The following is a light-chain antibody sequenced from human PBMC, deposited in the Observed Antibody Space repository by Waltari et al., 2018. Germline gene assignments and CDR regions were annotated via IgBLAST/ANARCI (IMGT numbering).Light chain of an antibody. CDR3: QVWDDTTNSGV. Sequence: YVVTQPPSVSVAPGKTATLTWGGENIESKSVNWYQQKPGQAPVLVIFYDSDRPSGIPGRFSGSNSGNTATLTISWVEAGDEADYHCQVWDDTTNSGVFGGGTRLTVL. V-gene: IGLV3-21*04. J-gene: IGLJ3*02. CDR1: NIESKS. CDR2: YDS.